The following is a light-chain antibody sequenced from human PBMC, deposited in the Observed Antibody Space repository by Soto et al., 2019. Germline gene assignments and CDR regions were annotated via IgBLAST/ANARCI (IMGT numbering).Light chain of an antibody. CDR3: QSYEISLSGHVV. CDR1: SSNIGGDYD. J-gene: IGLJ2*01. Sequence: QSVLTQPPSVSGAPGQRVTISCTGSSSNIGGDYDVHWYQQLPGRAPQLLIYENTKRPSGVPDRFSGSKSGTSASLAIAELQAEDEDDDACQSYEISLSGHVVFGGGTKVTVL. CDR2: ENT. V-gene: IGLV1-40*01.